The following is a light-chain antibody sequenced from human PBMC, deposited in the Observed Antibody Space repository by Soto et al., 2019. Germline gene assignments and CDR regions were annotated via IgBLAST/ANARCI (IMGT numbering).Light chain of an antibody. CDR1: QSITIW. Sequence: DIQMTQSPSTLSASAGDRVTITCRASQSITIWLAWYQQKPGKAPKLLIYDASTLESGVPSRFRGSGSGTEFTLTISSLQPDDFATYYCQQFHSFPITFGQGTRLEIK. CDR2: DAS. J-gene: IGKJ5*01. V-gene: IGKV1-5*01. CDR3: QQFHSFPIT.